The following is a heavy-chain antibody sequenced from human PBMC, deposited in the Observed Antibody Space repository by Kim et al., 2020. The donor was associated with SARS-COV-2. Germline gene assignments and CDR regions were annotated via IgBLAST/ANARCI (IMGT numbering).Heavy chain of an antibody. J-gene: IGHJ4*02. CDR3: ARSSRVVGATGGYY. D-gene: IGHD1-26*01. Sequence: ADSVKGRFTLSRDNAKNSLYLEMSSLRAEDTAVYYCARSSRVVGATGGYYWGQGTLVTVSS. V-gene: IGHV3-11*01.